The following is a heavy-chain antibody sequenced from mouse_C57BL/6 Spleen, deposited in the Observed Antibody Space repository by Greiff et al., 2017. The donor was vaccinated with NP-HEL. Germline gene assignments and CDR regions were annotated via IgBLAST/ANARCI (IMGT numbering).Heavy chain of an antibody. CDR2: ISSGSSTI. V-gene: IGHV5-17*01. CDR3: ARNWEAFDY. D-gene: IGHD4-1*01. Sequence: VQLQQSGGGLVKPGGSLKLSCAASGFTFSDYGMHWVRQAPEKGLEWVAYISSGSSTIYYDDTVKGRFTISRDHAKNTLFLQMTSLRSEDTAMYYCARNWEAFDYWGQGTTLTVSS. J-gene: IGHJ2*01. CDR1: GFTFSDYG.